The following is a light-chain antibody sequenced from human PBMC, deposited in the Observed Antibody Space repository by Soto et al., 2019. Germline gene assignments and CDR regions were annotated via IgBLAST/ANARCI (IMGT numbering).Light chain of an antibody. CDR3: QHNGDPPSFT. CDR2: GTH. CDR1: QSISGNY. V-gene: IGKV3-20*01. J-gene: IGKJ5*01. Sequence: VLKKSPGTLLLSSGERVTLSCRASQSISGNYLAWYQHKPGQSPRLLIPGTHTRATDIPDKSSGRESDTDFSITIRRLEPRDFAVYYRQHNGDPPSFTVGQRTRL.